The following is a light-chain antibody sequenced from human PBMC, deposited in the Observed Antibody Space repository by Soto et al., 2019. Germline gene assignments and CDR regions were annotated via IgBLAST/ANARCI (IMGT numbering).Light chain of an antibody. V-gene: IGKV3-15*01. CDR3: QQYLDWPPYT. CDR2: GAS. Sequence: EVVLTQSPATLSVSPGERAILSCRASQTVSRSLAWYQQKPGQAPRLLIYGASTRATGIPGRFTGSGSGTDFTLTISSLQSEDFAVYYCQQYLDWPPYTFGQGTKVDIK. CDR1: QTVSRS. J-gene: IGKJ2*01.